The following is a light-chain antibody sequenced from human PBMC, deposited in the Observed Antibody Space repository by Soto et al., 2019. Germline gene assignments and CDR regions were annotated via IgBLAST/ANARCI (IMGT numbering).Light chain of an antibody. V-gene: IGKV1-16*01. CDR1: QDIGNY. Sequence: DIQMTQTPSSLSASVGDLVTITCRASQDIGNYLAWFQLKSGEAPRSLIYTASHLHSGVPSRFSGSGSGTDFTFTISGLQPEDFATYYCQQYKTYPFAFGPGTKVEIK. CDR3: QQYKTYPFA. J-gene: IGKJ3*01. CDR2: TAS.